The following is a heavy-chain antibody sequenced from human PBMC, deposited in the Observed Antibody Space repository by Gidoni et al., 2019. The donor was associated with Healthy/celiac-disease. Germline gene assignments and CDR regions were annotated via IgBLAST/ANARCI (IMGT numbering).Heavy chain of an antibody. J-gene: IGHJ5*02. CDR2: INHSGST. CDR3: ARDYVAMVGWFDP. Sequence: QVQLQQWREGLFQPSETLSLTCAVSGGSFSGYSWSWIRQPPGKGLAWIGEINHSGSTKYNPSLKSRVTISVDTSKNQFSLKLSSVTAADTAVYYCARDYVAMVGWFDPWGQGTLVTVSS. V-gene: IGHV4-34*01. CDR1: GGSFSGYS. D-gene: IGHD2-15*01.